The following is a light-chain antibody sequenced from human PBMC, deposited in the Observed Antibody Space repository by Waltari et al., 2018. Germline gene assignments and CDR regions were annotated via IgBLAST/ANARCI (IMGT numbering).Light chain of an antibody. CDR2: EAS. V-gene: IGKV3-15*01. CDR1: QSVRSN. J-gene: IGKJ5*01. Sequence: EIVMTQSPDTLSVSPGERATFSCRPSQSVRSNLAWYQQKPGQAPRLLIYEASTRATSIPARFRGSGSGTDFTITISSLQSEDSAVYYCQQYNHWPPITFGQGTRLEIK. CDR3: QQYNHWPPIT.